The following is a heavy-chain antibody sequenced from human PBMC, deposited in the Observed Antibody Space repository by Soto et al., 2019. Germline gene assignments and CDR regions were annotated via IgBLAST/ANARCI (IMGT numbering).Heavy chain of an antibody. Sequence: PGGSLRLSCAASGFTFSSYTMNWVRQAPGKGLEWVSSISSSTTYIYYADSVKGRFTISRDNAKNSLYLQMNNLRGEDTAVYYCTRDLNHDCGPWGQGTQVTVSS. J-gene: IGHJ5*02. CDR3: TRDLNHDCGP. CDR2: ISSSTTYI. V-gene: IGHV3-21*01. CDR1: GFTFSSYT. D-gene: IGHD2-21*01.